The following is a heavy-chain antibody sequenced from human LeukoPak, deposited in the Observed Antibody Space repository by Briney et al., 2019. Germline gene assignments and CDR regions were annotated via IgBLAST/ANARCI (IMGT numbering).Heavy chain of an antibody. CDR2: IYSGGET. V-gene: IGHV4-39*02. CDR1: GDSISSSHYY. Sequence: PSETPSLTCTVSGDSISSSHYYWGWIRQSPGKGLEWIGSIYSGGETHYNPSLNSRVTIFLDTSKNRFSLNLISVTATDTAVYYCVRDYSNFVQGDWGQGTLVTVSS. J-gene: IGHJ4*02. CDR3: VRDYSNFVQGD. D-gene: IGHD4-11*01.